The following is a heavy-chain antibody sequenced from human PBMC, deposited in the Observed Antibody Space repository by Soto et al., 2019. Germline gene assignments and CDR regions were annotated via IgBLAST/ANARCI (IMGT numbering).Heavy chain of an antibody. D-gene: IGHD2-15*01. V-gene: IGHV1-18*01. CDR2: ISAYNGNT. J-gene: IGHJ4*02. Sequence: ASVKVSCKASGYTFTSYGISWVRQAPGQGLEWMGWISAYNGNTNYAQKLQGRVTMTTDTSTSTAYMELRSLRSDDTAVYYCARDQADIVVVVAADDLDYWGQGTLVTVSS. CDR1: GYTFTSYG. CDR3: ARDQADIVVVVAADDLDY.